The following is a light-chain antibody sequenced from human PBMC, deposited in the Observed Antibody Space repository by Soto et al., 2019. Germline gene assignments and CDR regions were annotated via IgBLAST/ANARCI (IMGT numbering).Light chain of an antibody. Sequence: QSVLTQPASVSGSPGQSITISCTGTSSDVGSYNLVSWYQQHPGKAPKLMIYDVSNRPSGVSIRFSGSKSGNTASLTISGLQAEDEADYYCSSYTIRNTLYVFGSGTKVTVL. CDR2: DVS. CDR3: SSYTIRNTLYV. CDR1: SSDVGSYNL. V-gene: IGLV2-14*02. J-gene: IGLJ1*01.